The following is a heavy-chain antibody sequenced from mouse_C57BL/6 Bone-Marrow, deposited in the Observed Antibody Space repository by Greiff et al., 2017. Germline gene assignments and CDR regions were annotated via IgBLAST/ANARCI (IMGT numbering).Heavy chain of an antibody. CDR2: ISAGGSYT. J-gene: IGHJ2*01. V-gene: IGHV5-4*03. Sequence: DVKVEESGGGLVKPGGSLKLSCAASGFTFSSYAMSWVRQTPEKRLEWVATISAGGSYTYYPDNVKGRFTISRDNAKNNLYLQMSHLKSDDTAMYYCSRHYSTIFDYWGQGTTLTVSS. D-gene: IGHD2-5*01. CDR1: GFTFSSYA. CDR3: SRHYSTIFDY.